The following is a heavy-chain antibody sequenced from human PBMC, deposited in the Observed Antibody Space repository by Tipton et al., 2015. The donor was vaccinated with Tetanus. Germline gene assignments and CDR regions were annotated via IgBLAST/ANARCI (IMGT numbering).Heavy chain of an antibody. CDR2: IYPADSDT. CDR3: ARAHCSDGVCNFDF. CDR1: GYIFTNYW. V-gene: IGHV5-51*01. J-gene: IGHJ4*02. Sequence: QLVQSGGEVKKPGESLKISCKGSGYIFTNYWIGWVRQMPGKGLEWMGIIYPADSDTRYSPSFQGQVTILVDKSINTAFLQWSSLKGSDTSMFYCARAHCSDGVCNFDFWGQGALVTVAS. D-gene: IGHD2-8*01.